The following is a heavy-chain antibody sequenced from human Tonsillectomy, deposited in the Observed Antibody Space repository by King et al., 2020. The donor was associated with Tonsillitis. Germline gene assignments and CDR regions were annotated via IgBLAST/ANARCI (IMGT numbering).Heavy chain of an antibody. CDR3: ARGGRVDLAAAPDY. CDR1: GGSFSGYY. V-gene: IGHV4-34*01. Sequence: VQLQQWGAGLLKPSETLSLTCAVYGGSFSGYYWSWIRQPPGKGLEWIGEINHSGSTNYNASLKSRMTISVDRSKNQFSLKLSSVTAADTAVYHCARGGRVDLAAAPDYWGQGTLVTVSS. D-gene: IGHD6-13*01. J-gene: IGHJ4*02. CDR2: INHSGST.